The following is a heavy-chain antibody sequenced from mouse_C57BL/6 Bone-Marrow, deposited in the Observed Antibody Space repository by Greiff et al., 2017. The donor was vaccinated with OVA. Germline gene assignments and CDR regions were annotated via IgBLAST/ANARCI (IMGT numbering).Heavy chain of an antibody. J-gene: IGHJ2*01. CDR2: IDPSDSYT. CDR1: GYTFTSYW. D-gene: IGHD1-1*01. V-gene: IGHV1-50*01. CDR3: AREPYYYGSLDY. Sequence: QVQLQQPGAELVKPGASVKLSCKASGYTFTSYWMQWVKPRPGQGLEWIGEIDPSDSYTNYNQKFKGKATLTVDTSSSTAYMQLSSLTSEDSAVYYCAREPYYYGSLDYWGQGTTLTVSS.